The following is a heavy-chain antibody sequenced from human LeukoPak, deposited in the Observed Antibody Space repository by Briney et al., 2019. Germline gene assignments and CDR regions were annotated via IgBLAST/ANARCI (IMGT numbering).Heavy chain of an antibody. Sequence: GGSLRLSCAASGFTFSSYSMNWVRQAPGKGLEWVSSISSSSSYIHYADSVKGRFTISRDNAKNSLYLQMNSLRAEDTAVYYCASRGVIINYFDYWGQGTLVTVSS. D-gene: IGHD3-10*01. CDR2: ISSSSSYI. CDR3: ASRGVIINYFDY. V-gene: IGHV3-21*01. J-gene: IGHJ4*02. CDR1: GFTFSSYS.